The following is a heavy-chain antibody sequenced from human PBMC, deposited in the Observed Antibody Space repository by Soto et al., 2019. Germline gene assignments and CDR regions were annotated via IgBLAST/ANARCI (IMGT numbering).Heavy chain of an antibody. J-gene: IGHJ4*02. CDR3: ASIRGYSGYDARNFDY. V-gene: IGHV4-34*01. Sequence: SETLCVTCVVYVGSFSGYYWSWIRQPPGKGLELIGEINHSGSTNYNPSLKSRVTISVDTSKNQFSLKLSSVTAADTAVYYCASIRGYSGYDARNFDYWGQGTMVTVSS. CDR2: INHSGST. D-gene: IGHD5-12*01. CDR1: VGSFSGYY.